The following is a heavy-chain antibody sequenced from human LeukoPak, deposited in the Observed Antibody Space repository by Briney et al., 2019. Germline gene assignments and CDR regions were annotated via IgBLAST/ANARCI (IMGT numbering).Heavy chain of an antibody. D-gene: IGHD5-18*01. CDR3: ARESSYGPVDY. V-gene: IGHV4-59*01. CDR2: IYYSGST. J-gene: IGHJ4*02. Sequence: SETLSLTCTVSGGSISGYYWSWVRQPPGKGLEWIGYIYYSGSTNYNPSLKSRVTISVDTSKNQFSLKLSSVTAADTAVYYCARESSYGPVDYWGQGTLVTVSS. CDR1: GGSISGYY.